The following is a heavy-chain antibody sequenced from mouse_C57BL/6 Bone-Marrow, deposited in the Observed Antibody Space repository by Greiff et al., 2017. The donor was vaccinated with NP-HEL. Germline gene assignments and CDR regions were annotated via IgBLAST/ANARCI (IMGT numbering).Heavy chain of an antibody. V-gene: IGHV1-82*01. Sequence: QVQLQQSGPELVKPGASVKISCKASGYAFSSSWMNWVKQRPGKGLEWIGRIYPGDGDTNYNGKFKGKATLTADKSSSTAYMQLSSLTSKDSAVYFCARYYYGSSQYYFDYWGQGTTLTVSS. J-gene: IGHJ2*01. CDR3: ARYYYGSSQYYFDY. CDR1: GYAFSSSW. CDR2: IYPGDGDT. D-gene: IGHD1-1*01.